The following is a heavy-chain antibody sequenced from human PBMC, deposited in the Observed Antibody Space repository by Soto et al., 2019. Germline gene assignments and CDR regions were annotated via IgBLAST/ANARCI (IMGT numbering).Heavy chain of an antibody. CDR1: GFTFSSYG. CDR3: AKATPFGVVTVTPIYYYYYGMDV. CDR2: ISYDGSNK. D-gene: IGHD3-3*01. Sequence: GGSLRLSCAASGFTFSSYGMHWVRQAPGKGLEWVAVISYDGSNKYYADSVKGRFTISRDNSKNTLYLQMNSLRAEDTAVYYCAKATPFGVVTVTPIYYYYYGMDVWGQGTTVTVSS. J-gene: IGHJ6*02. V-gene: IGHV3-30*18.